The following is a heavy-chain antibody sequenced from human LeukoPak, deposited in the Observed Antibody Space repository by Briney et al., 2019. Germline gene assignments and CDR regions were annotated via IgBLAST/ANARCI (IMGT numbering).Heavy chain of an antibody. CDR2: IRYDGSNK. Sequence: GGSLRLSCAASGFTFSSYGMHWVRQAPGKGLEWVAFIRYDGSNKHYADSVKGRFTISRDNSNNTLYLQMNSLRGEDTAMYYCAKEGYYYMDVWGKGTTVTIS. V-gene: IGHV3-30*02. CDR3: AKEGYYYMDV. CDR1: GFTFSSYG. J-gene: IGHJ6*03.